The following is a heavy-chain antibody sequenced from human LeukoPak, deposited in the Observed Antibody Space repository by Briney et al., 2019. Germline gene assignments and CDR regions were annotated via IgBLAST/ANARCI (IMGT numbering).Heavy chain of an antibody. CDR3: AKFRIAAALGGGVDY. J-gene: IGHJ4*02. V-gene: IGHV3-21*06. Sequence: GGSLRLSCVASGFTFSSCSMNWVRQAPGKGLEWVSSINSGSNYKYYADSVKGRFTISRDNAQNSLFLQINSLRAEDTAVYYCAKFRIAAALGGGVDYWGQGTLVTVSS. D-gene: IGHD6-13*01. CDR2: INSGSNYK. CDR1: GFTFSSCS.